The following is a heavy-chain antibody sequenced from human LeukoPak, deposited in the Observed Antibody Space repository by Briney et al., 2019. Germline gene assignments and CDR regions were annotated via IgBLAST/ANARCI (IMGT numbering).Heavy chain of an antibody. Sequence: GASVKVSCKASGYTFTGYYMHWVRQAPGQGLEWMGWINPNSGGTNYAQKFQGRVTMTRDTSISTAYMELSRLRSDDTAVYYCARESAAIFGVVIPVYFDYWGQGTLVTVSS. CDR2: INPNSGGT. J-gene: IGHJ4*02. CDR1: GYTFTGYY. CDR3: ARESAAIFGVVIPVYFDY. V-gene: IGHV1-2*02. D-gene: IGHD3-3*01.